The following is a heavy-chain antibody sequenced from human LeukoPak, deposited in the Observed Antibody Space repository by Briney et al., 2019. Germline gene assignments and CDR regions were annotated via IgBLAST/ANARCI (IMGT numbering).Heavy chain of an antibody. D-gene: IGHD3-16*01. CDR2: IYYSGST. CDR3: ARVGGPVDY. J-gene: IGHJ4*02. Sequence: TSETLSHTCTVSGGSISSYYWSWIRQPPGKGLEWIGYIYYSGSTNYNPSLKSRVTISVDTSKNQFSLKLSSVTAADTAVYYCARVGGPVDYWGQGTLVTVSS. CDR1: GGSISSYY. V-gene: IGHV4-59*01.